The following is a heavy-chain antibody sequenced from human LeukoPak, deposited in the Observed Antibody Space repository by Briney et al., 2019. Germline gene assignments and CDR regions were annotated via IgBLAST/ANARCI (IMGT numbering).Heavy chain of an antibody. J-gene: IGHJ4*02. CDR1: GFTFRSYG. V-gene: IGHV3-30*02. CDR3: AKRKTDSSSWYTFDY. Sequence: GGSLRLSCAASGFTFRSYGMHWVRQAPGKGLEWVAFIRYDGSNKYYADSVKGRFTISRDNSKNTLYLQMNSLRAEDTAVYYCAKRKTDSSSWYTFDYWGQGTLVTVSS. CDR2: IRYDGSNK. D-gene: IGHD6-13*01.